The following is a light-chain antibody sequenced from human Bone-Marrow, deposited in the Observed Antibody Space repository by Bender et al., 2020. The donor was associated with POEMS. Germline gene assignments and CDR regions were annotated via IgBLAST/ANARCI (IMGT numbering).Light chain of an antibody. Sequence: QSALTQPASVSGSRGQSITISCSGASSDVGSNTLVSCYQHRPGKVPKLMIYEVSKRPSGVSNRFSGSKSGNMASLTISGLQDEDEADYYCSSYAGSNSLMFGGGTKVTVL. CDR2: EVS. CDR1: SSDVGSNTL. J-gene: IGLJ3*02. CDR3: SSYAGSNSLM. V-gene: IGLV2-23*02.